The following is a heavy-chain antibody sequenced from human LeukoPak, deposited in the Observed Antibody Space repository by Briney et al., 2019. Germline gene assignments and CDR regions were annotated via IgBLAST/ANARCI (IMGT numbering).Heavy chain of an antibody. J-gene: IGHJ4*02. CDR3: AKESIAVAFSTPGFDY. CDR1: GFTFSSYA. D-gene: IGHD6-19*01. V-gene: IGHV3-30*02. Sequence: GGSLRLSCAASGFTFSSYAMHWVRQAPGKGLEWVAVIWYDGSNKYYADSVKGRFTISRDNSKNTLYLQMNSLRAEDTALYYCAKESIAVAFSTPGFDYWGQGTLVTVSS. CDR2: IWYDGSNK.